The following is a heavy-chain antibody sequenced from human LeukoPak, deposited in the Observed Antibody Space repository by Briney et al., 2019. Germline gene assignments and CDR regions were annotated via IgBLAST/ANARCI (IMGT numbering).Heavy chain of an antibody. J-gene: IGHJ6*02. CDR3: ARGGGLDV. V-gene: IGHV3-7*03. CDR2: IDHNGNVN. Sequence: GGSLRLSCAASGFTFSDYYMSWIRQAPGKGLEWVASIDHNGNVNYYVDSVKGRFTISRDNAKNSLYLQMSNLRAEDTAVYFCARGGGLDVWGQGATVTVSS. CDR1: GFTFSDYY. D-gene: IGHD3-16*01.